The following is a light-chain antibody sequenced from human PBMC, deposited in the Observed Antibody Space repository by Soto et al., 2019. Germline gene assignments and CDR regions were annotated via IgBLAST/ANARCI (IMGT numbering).Light chain of an antibody. Sequence: QSALTQPASVSGSPGQSITISCTGTSSDVGSYNLVSWYQQHPGKAPKLMIYEGSKRPSGVSNRFSGSKSGNTASLTISGLQAEDEADYYCCSYAGTNVVFGGGNKVTVL. CDR2: EGS. CDR1: SSDVGSYNL. CDR3: CSYAGTNVV. J-gene: IGLJ2*01. V-gene: IGLV2-23*01.